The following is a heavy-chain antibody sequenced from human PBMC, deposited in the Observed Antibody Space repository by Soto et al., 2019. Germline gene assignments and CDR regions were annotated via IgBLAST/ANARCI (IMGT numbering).Heavy chain of an antibody. V-gene: IGHV4-59*08. Sequence: SETLSLTCTVSGGSISSYYWSWIRQPPGRGLEWIGYIYYSGSTNYNLSLKSRVTISVDTSKNQFSLKLSSVTAADTAVYYCARQSGGTWFDPWGQGTLVTVSS. CDR2: IYYSGST. J-gene: IGHJ5*02. CDR3: ARQSGGTWFDP. D-gene: IGHD2-15*01. CDR1: GGSISSYY.